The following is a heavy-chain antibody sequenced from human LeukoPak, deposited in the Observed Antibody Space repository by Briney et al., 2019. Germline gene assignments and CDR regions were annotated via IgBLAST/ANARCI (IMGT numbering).Heavy chain of an antibody. CDR2: INHSGDI. CDR1: GESFNGFY. CDR3: ARRDFALFGVITSFDS. J-gene: IGHJ4*02. D-gene: IGHD3-3*01. V-gene: IGHV4-34*01. Sequence: PSQTLSLTCGVYGESFNGFYWSWIRQTPGKGLQWIGEINHSGDINYNPSLESRVTISVDTSKRQFSLRLSSVTAADTAVYYCARRDFALFGVITSFDSWGQGTRVTISS.